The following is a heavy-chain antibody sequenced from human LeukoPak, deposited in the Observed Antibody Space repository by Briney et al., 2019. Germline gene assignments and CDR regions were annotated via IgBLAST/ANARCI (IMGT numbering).Heavy chain of an antibody. D-gene: IGHD3-22*01. CDR1: GFTFSSYW. CDR3: ATEDYYDSSGYYFDY. Sequence: GGSLRLSCAASGFTFSSYWMSWVRQAPGKGLEWVANIKQDGSEKYYVDFVKGRFTISRDNAKNSLYLQMNSLRAEDTAVYYCATEDYYDSSGYYFDYWGQGTLVTVSS. J-gene: IGHJ4*02. CDR2: IKQDGSEK. V-gene: IGHV3-7*01.